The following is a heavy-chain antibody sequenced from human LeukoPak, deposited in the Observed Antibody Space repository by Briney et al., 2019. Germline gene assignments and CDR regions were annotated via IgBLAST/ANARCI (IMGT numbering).Heavy chain of an antibody. D-gene: IGHD2-2*01. V-gene: IGHV1-69*05. Sequence: ASVKVSFKASGGTFSSYAISWVRQAPGQGLEWMGGIIPIFGTANYAQKFQGRVTITTDESTSTAYMELSSLRSEDTAVYYCASYCSSTSCYSGGNWFDSWGQGTLVTVSS. J-gene: IGHJ5*01. CDR1: GGTFSSYA. CDR2: IIPIFGTA. CDR3: ASYCSSTSCYSGGNWFDS.